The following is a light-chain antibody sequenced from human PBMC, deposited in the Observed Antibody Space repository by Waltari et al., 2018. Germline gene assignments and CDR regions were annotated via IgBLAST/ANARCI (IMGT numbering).Light chain of an antibody. CDR2: AAS. Sequence: EIVLTQSPGTLSLSPGERVTLSCRASQSVRSTLIAWYQQKPGQAPRLLIYAASSRATGTPDRFSGSGSGTDFTLIISRLEPEDSAVYYCQRYGTSVTFGGGTTVEIK. J-gene: IGKJ4*01. CDR1: QSVRSTL. V-gene: IGKV3-20*01. CDR3: QRYGTSVT.